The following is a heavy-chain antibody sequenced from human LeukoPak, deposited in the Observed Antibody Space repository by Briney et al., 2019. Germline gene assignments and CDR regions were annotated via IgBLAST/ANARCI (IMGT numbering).Heavy chain of an antibody. Sequence: GRSLRLSCAASGFTFSSYGMHWVRQAPGKGLEWVAVISYDGSNKYYADSVKGRFTISRDNSKNTLYLQMNSLRAEDTAVYYCAKGKKSSGRYGGLGSFDYWGQGTLVTVSS. J-gene: IGHJ4*02. CDR1: GFTFSSYG. CDR2: ISYDGSNK. CDR3: AKGKKSSGRYGGLGSFDY. V-gene: IGHV3-30*18. D-gene: IGHD6-19*01.